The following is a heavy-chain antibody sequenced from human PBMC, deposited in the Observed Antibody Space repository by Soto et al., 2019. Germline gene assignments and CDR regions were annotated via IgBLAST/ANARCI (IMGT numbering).Heavy chain of an antibody. D-gene: IGHD3-9*01. Sequence: SVKVSCKASGGTFSSYAISWVRQAPGQGLEWMGGIIPIFGTANYAQKFQGRVTITADESTSTAYMELSSLRSEDTAVYYCARDTRVGRFNYDTSDLWGRGTLVTVSS. CDR1: GGTFSSYA. J-gene: IGHJ2*01. CDR3: ARDTRVGRFNYDTSDL. CDR2: IIPIFGTA. V-gene: IGHV1-69*13.